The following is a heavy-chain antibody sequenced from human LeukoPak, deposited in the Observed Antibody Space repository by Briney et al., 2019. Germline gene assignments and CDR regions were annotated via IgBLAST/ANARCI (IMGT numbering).Heavy chain of an antibody. V-gene: IGHV3-30*04. CDR3: ARGGFFDILTGYYQTQYYYPMDV. CDR2: TSYDGGDK. D-gene: IGHD3-9*01. J-gene: IGHJ6*02. Sequence: GRSPRLSCAASGFTFSTYAIHWVRQAPGKGLEWVAVTSYDGGDKYYADSVKGRFTISRDNSKNTVSLEMNSLRAEDTAVYYCARGGFFDILTGYYQTQYYYPMDVWGRGTTVTVSS. CDR1: GFTFSTYA.